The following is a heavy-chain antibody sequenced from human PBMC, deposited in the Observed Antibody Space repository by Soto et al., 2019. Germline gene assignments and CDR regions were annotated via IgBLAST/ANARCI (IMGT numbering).Heavy chain of an antibody. CDR2: IKQDGSEK. CDR3: ARGYHHGSHFGH. CDR1: GFTFSSYW. Sequence: PGGSLRLSCAASGFTFSSYWMSWVRQAPGKGLEWVANIKQDGSEKYYVDSVKGRFTISRDNAKNSLHLQMNSLRAEDTAAYYCARGYHHGSHFGHWGQGVLVTVSS. V-gene: IGHV3-7*03. J-gene: IGHJ4*02. D-gene: IGHD2-15*01.